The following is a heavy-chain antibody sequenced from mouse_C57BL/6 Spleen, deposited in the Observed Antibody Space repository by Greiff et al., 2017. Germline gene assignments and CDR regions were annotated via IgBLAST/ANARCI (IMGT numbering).Heavy chain of an antibody. V-gene: IGHV1-80*01. CDR2: IYPGDGDT. D-gene: IGHD2-1*01. CDR1: GYAFSSYW. Sequence: QVQLQQSGAELVKPGASVKISCKASGYAFSSYWMNWVKQRPGKGLEWIGQIYPGDGDTNYNGKFKGKATLTADKSSSTAYMQLSSLTSEDSAVYFCARGEYYGNYPSAMDYWGQGTSVTVSS. CDR3: ARGEYYGNYPSAMDY. J-gene: IGHJ4*01.